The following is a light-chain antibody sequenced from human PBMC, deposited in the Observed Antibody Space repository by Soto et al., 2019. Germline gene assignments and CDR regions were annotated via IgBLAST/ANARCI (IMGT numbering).Light chain of an antibody. CDR2: DAS. J-gene: IGKJ4*01. CDR3: QQRSNWPST. V-gene: IGKV3-11*01. CDR1: QSVSGY. Sequence: EIVLTQSPATLSLSPGNRATLSCRASQSVSGYLAWYQQKPGQAPRLLLYDASNRATGIPARFSGSGSGTDVTITITSLEPEDFAVYYCQQRSNWPSTFGGGTKVEI.